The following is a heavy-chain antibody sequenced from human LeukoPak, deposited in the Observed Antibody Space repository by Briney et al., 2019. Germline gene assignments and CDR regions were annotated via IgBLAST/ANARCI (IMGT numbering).Heavy chain of an antibody. CDR3: ARDIVAAGGRYFDH. D-gene: IGHD6-13*01. V-gene: IGHV3-33*01. Sequence: SGGSLRLSCAASGFTFSDYGMHWVRQTPGRGLEWVAAIWYDGSNKYYADSVEGRFTISRDKSKNTLYLQMNSLRGEDMTLYYCARDIVAAGGRYFDHWGQGTLVTVSS. CDR1: GFTFSDYG. J-gene: IGHJ4*02. CDR2: IWYDGSNK.